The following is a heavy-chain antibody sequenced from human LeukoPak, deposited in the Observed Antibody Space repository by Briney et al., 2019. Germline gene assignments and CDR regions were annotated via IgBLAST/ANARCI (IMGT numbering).Heavy chain of an antibody. Sequence: GGSLRLSCAASGFTLDDYGMSWVRHAPGKGLEWGSGINWNGGSTNYADSVKGRFTICRDNGKKSLDVQMNRRRAEDTALYYCAKQVSRWLRAEFDYWGQGTLVTVSS. D-gene: IGHD5-12*01. CDR2: INWNGGST. J-gene: IGHJ4*02. CDR1: GFTLDDYG. CDR3: AKQVSRWLRAEFDY. V-gene: IGHV3-20*04.